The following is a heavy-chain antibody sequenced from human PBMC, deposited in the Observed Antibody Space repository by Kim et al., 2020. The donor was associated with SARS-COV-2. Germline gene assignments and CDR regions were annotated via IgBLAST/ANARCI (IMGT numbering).Heavy chain of an antibody. J-gene: IGHJ6*02. D-gene: IGHD3-10*01. CDR3: ASGTMVRGGNYYYYGMDV. Sequence: SETLSLTCTVSGGSISSSSYYWGWIRQPPGKGLEWIGSIYYSGSTYYNPSLKSRVTISVDTSKNQFSLKLSSVTAADTAVYYCASGTMVRGGNYYYYGMDVWGQGTTVTVSS. CDR2: IYYSGST. V-gene: IGHV4-39*01. CDR1: GGSISSSSYY.